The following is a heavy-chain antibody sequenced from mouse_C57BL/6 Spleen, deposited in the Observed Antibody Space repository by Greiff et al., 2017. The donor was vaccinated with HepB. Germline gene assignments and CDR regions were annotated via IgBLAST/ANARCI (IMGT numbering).Heavy chain of an antibody. CDR2: IYPGDGDT. Sequence: VQLQQSGPELVKPGASVKISCKASGYAFSSSWMNWVKQRPGKGLEWIGRIYPGDGDTNYNGKFKGKATLTADKSSSTAYMQLSSLTSEDSAVYCCARPGTGSRDYWGQGTSVTVSS. CDR3: ARPGTGSRDY. J-gene: IGHJ4*01. D-gene: IGHD4-1*01. CDR1: GYAFSSSW. V-gene: IGHV1-82*01.